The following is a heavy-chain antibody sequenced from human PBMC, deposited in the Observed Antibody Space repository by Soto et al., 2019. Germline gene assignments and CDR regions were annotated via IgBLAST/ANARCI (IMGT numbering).Heavy chain of an antibody. Sequence: PGGSLRLSCAASGFTFSSYGMHWVRQAPGKGLAWVAVISYDGSNKYYADSVKGRFTISRDSSRNTLYLQMNSLRAEDTAVYYCAKSAVSGPYFDYWGQGTLVTVSS. CDR1: GFTFSSYG. CDR3: AKSAVSGPYFDY. CDR2: ISYDGSNK. V-gene: IGHV3-30*18. D-gene: IGHD6-19*01. J-gene: IGHJ4*02.